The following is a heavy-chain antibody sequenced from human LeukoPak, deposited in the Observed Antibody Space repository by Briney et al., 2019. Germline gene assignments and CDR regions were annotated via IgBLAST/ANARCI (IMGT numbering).Heavy chain of an antibody. CDR2: ISAYNGNT. Sequence: ASVKVSCKASGYTFTSYGISWVRQAPGQGLEWMGWISAYNGNTNYAQKLQGRVTMTTDTSTSTAYMELRSLRSDDTAVYYCASGGHIHDDILTGYPAGGFDYWGQGTLVTVSS. V-gene: IGHV1-18*01. CDR1: GYTFTSYG. CDR3: ASGGHIHDDILTGYPAGGFDY. J-gene: IGHJ4*02. D-gene: IGHD3-9*01.